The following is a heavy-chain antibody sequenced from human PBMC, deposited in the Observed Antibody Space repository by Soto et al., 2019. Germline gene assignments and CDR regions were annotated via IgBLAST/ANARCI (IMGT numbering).Heavy chain of an antibody. CDR1: GASVSSGDYY. CDR2: IYSSGGS. D-gene: IGHD1-1*01. CDR3: VGTGTTDDY. J-gene: IGHJ4*02. V-gene: IGHV4-30-4*01. Sequence: PSGTLSLTCTVSGASVSSGDYYWSCIRQPPGKGLEWIGYIYSSGGSYYNPSLKGRLTISIDTSKNQFSLKLNSVTVADTAIYYCVGTGTTDDYWGRGTLVTVSS.